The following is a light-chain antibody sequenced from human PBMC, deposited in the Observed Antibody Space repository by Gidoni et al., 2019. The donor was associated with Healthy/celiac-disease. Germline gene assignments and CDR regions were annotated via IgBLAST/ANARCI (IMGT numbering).Light chain of an antibody. CDR2: DAS. CDR1: QDISNY. Sequence: DMQMTPSSSSLSASGGERVTITCQARQDISNYLNWYQQKPGKAPKLLIYDASNLETVVPSRFSGCGSGTDFTFSIISLQPEDIATYYCQQYDNLPPLFTFGPGTKVDIK. CDR3: QQYDNLPPLFT. J-gene: IGKJ3*01. V-gene: IGKV1-33*01.